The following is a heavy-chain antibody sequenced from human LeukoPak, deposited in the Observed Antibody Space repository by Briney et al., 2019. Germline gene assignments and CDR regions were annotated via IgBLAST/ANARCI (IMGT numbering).Heavy chain of an antibody. Sequence: SETLSLTCAVYGGSFSDYYCTWIRQPPGKGLEWIGEINHSGSTNYNPSLKSRVTISVDTSKNQFSLKLSSVTAADTAVYYCARGRYSTSRGGRYYYYYMDVWDKGTTVTVSS. D-gene: IGHD6-6*01. CDR2: INHSGST. CDR1: GGSFSDYY. CDR3: ARGRYSTSRGGRYYYYYMDV. V-gene: IGHV4-34*01. J-gene: IGHJ6*03.